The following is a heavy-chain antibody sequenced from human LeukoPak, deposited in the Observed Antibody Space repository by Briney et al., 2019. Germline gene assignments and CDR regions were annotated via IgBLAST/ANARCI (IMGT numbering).Heavy chain of an antibody. CDR3: AKFRSSWTGDDAFDI. CDR1: GFTFSSYA. CDR2: ISGSGGST. Sequence: GGSLRLSCAASGFTFSSYAMNWVRQAPGKGLEWVSAISGSGGSTYYADSVKGRFTVSRDNSKNTLYLQMNSLRAEDTAVYYCAKFRSSWTGDDAFDIWGQGTMVTVSS. J-gene: IGHJ3*02. V-gene: IGHV3-23*01. D-gene: IGHD6-13*01.